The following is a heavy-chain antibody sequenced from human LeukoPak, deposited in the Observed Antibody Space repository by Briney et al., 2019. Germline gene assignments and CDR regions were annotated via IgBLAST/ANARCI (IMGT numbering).Heavy chain of an antibody. D-gene: IGHD4-11*01. Sequence: SETLSLTCTVSGGSISSYYWSWIRQPPGKGLEWIGYIYYSGSTNYNPSLKSRVTISVDTSKNQFSLKLSSVTAADTAVYYCASTVGGGINWFDPWGQGTLVTVSS. CDR3: ASTVGGGINWFDP. J-gene: IGHJ5*02. V-gene: IGHV4-59*01. CDR2: IYYSGST. CDR1: GGSISSYY.